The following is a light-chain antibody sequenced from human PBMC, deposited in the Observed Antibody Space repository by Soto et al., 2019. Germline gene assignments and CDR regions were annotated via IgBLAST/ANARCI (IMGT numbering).Light chain of an antibody. CDR2: EVT. Sequence: QSALTQPPSASGSPGQSVTISCTGTSSDVGAYKYVSWYQQYPGKAPKLMIYEVTKRPSGVPDRFSGSKSGNTASLTVSGLLAEDEADYYCTSYVGNDNWVFGGGTKVTVL. CDR1: SSDVGAYKY. V-gene: IGLV2-8*01. J-gene: IGLJ3*02. CDR3: TSYVGNDNWV.